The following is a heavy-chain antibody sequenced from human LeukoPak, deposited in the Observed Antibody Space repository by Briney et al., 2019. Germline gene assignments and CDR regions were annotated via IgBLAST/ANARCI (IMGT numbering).Heavy chain of an antibody. J-gene: IGHJ6*03. CDR2: VNTGNGNT. Sequence: ASVKVSCKAAGYTFTDYAIHWLRQAPGQRPEWMGWVNTGNGNTRYSPQFQGRVSITRDTSARTAYMELSSLRYDDRAIYYCARGRGTPASSNRDFYFYYYMDVWGKGTTVTVAS. CDR3: ARGRGTPASSNRDFYFYYYMDV. V-gene: IGHV1-3*04. CDR1: GYTFTDYA. D-gene: IGHD6-13*01.